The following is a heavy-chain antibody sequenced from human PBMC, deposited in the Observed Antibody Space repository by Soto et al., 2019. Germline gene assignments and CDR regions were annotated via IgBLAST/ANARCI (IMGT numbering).Heavy chain of an antibody. V-gene: IGHV4-31*03. J-gene: IGHJ3*02. CDR3: ARDPVVGAGPLRAFDI. Sequence: SETLSLTCTVPGGSISSGGYYWSWIRQHPGKGLEWIGYIYYSGSTYYNPSLKSRVTISVDTSKNQFSLKLSSVTAADTAVYYCARDPVVGAGPLRAFDIWGQGTMVTVSS. CDR1: GGSISSGGYY. D-gene: IGHD4-17*01. CDR2: IYYSGST.